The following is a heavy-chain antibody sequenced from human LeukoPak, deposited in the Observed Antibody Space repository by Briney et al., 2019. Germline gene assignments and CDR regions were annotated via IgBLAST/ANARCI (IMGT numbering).Heavy chain of an antibody. CDR2: VNSGDGT. V-gene: IGHV3-23*01. D-gene: IGHD1-1*01. CDR1: GFTFSSYG. J-gene: IGHJ4*02. CDR3: AKRQPYYFDY. Sequence: PGGSLRLSCAASGFTFSSYGMSWVRQAPGKGLEWVSSVNSGDGTYYAGSVRGRFTISRDNSRNTLYLQMNSLRADGTAIYYCAKRQPYYFDYWGQGTLVAVSS.